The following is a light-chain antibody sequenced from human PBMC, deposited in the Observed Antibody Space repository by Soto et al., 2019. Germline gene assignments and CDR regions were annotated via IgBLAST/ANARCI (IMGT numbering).Light chain of an antibody. V-gene: IGLV2-18*01. J-gene: IGLJ1*01. Sequence: QSVLTQPPSVSGSPGQSVTISCTGTSSDVGSYNRVSWYQQPPGTAPKLMIYEVSNRPSGVPDRFSGSKSGNTASLTISGLQAEDEADYYCSLYTSSSNYVFGTGTKLTVL. CDR2: EVS. CDR1: SSDVGSYNR. CDR3: SLYTSSSNYV.